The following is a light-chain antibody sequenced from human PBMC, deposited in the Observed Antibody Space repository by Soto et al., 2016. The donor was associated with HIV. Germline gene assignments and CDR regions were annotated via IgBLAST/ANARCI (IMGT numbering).Light chain of an antibody. V-gene: IGLV3-1*01. CDR2: QDN. Sequence: SYELTQPPSVSVSPGQTASITCSGDKLGDKYACWYQQKPGQSPVLVIYQDNKRPSGIPERFSGSNSGNTATLTIRGTQAMDEADYYCQAWDSSTVVFGGGTKLDRP. J-gene: IGLJ2*01. CDR1: KLGDKY. CDR3: QAWDSSTVV.